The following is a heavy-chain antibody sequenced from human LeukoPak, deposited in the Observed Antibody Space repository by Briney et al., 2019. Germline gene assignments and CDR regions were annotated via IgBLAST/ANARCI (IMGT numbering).Heavy chain of an antibody. J-gene: IGHJ4*02. Sequence: PGGSLRLSCAASGFTFSSYDMHWVRQATGKGLEWVSAIGTAGDTYYPGSVKGRFTISRENAKNSLYLQMNSLRAGDTAVYYCARRGIANLYYFDYWGQGTLVTVSS. D-gene: IGHD1-7*01. CDR1: GFTFSSYD. CDR2: IGTAGDT. CDR3: ARRGIANLYYFDY. V-gene: IGHV3-13*01.